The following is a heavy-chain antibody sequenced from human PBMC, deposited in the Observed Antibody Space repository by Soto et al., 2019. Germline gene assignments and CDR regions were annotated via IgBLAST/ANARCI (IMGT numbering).Heavy chain of an antibody. CDR1: GYTFTSYY. Sequence: ASVKVSCKASGYTFTSYYMHLVRQAPGQGLEWMGIINPSGGSTSYAQKFQGRVTMTRDTSTSTVYMELSSLRSEDTAVYYCTTSSTRKNWFDPWGQGTLVTVSS. V-gene: IGHV1-46*01. CDR2: INPSGGST. J-gene: IGHJ5*02. CDR3: TTSSTRKNWFDP. D-gene: IGHD2-2*01.